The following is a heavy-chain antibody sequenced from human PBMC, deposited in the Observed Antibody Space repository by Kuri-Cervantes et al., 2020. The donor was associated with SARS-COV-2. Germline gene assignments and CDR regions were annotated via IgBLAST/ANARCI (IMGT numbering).Heavy chain of an antibody. CDR2: INPNSGGT. Sequence: ASVKVSCKASGYTFTGYYMHWVRQAPRQGLEWMGWINPNSGGTNYAQKFQGRVTMTRDTSISTAYMELRSLRSDDTAVYYCARDMGDRLLWFGELLYWGQGTPVTVSS. CDR1: GYTFTGYY. D-gene: IGHD3-10*01. J-gene: IGHJ4*02. V-gene: IGHV1-2*02. CDR3: ARDMGDRLLWFGELLY.